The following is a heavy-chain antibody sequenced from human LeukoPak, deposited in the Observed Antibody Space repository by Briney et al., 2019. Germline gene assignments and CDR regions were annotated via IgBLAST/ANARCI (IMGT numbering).Heavy chain of an antibody. D-gene: IGHD3-10*01. J-gene: IGHJ4*02. CDR3: ARESTGFDY. CDR1: GYTFDDYA. V-gene: IGHV3-9*03. CDR2: ISWNSGSI. Sequence: GGSLRLSCAASGYTFDDYAMHWVRQAPGKGLEWVSGISWNSGSIGYADSVKGRFTISRDNAKNSLYLQMNSLRAEDMALYYCARESTGFDYWGQGTLVTVSS.